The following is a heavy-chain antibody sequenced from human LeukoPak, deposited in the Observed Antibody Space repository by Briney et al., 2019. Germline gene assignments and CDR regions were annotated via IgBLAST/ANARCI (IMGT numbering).Heavy chain of an antibody. Sequence: SQTLSLTCAVSGGSISSGGYSWSWIRQPPGKGLEWIGYIFHSGSTYYNPSLKSRVTISVDRSKNQFSLKLSSATAADTAVYYCARDNDRANYFDYWGQGTLVTVSS. CDR3: ARDNDRANYFDY. CDR2: IFHSGST. CDR1: GGSISSGGYS. V-gene: IGHV4-30-2*01. D-gene: IGHD3-9*01. J-gene: IGHJ4*02.